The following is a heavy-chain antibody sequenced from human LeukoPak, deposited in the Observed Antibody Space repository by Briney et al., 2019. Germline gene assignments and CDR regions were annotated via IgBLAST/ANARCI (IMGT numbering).Heavy chain of an antibody. J-gene: IGHJ3*02. CDR2: TYYSGST. CDR1: GGSISSGGYY. V-gene: IGHV4-31*03. CDR3: ARLITYGYDAFDI. D-gene: IGHD5-18*01. Sequence: SETLSLTCTVSGGSISSGGYYWSWIRQHPGKGLEWIGYTYYSGSTYYNPSLKSRVTISVDTSKNQFSLKLSSVTAADTAVYYCARLITYGYDAFDIWGQGTMVTVSS.